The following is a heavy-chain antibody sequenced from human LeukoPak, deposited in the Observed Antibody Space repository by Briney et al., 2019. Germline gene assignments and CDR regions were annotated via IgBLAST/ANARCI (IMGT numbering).Heavy chain of an antibody. D-gene: IGHD4-17*01. J-gene: IGHJ4*02. V-gene: IGHV1-2*06. Sequence: GASVKVSCKASGYTFTGYYMHWVRQAPGQGLEWMGRINPNSGGTNYAQKFQGRVTMTGDTSISTAYMELSRLRSDDTAVYYCARDPTTTVTTGSLDYWGQGTLVTVSS. CDR2: INPNSGGT. CDR1: GYTFTGYY. CDR3: ARDPTTTVTTGSLDY.